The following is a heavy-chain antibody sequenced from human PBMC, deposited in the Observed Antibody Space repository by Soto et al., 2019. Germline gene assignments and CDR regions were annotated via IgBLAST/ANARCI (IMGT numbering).Heavy chain of an antibody. CDR1: GYTFFTYD. J-gene: IGHJ5*02. CDR3: ARHHGPTTSENWFDP. Sequence: ASVKVSCKASGYTFFTYDISRVRQAPRQGLEWMGWISTYSGDTKYAQKFQGRVTMTTDTSTTTAYLELRSLRSDDTAVYYCARHHGPTTSENWFDPWGQGTLVTVSS. CDR2: ISTYSGDT. V-gene: IGHV1-18*01. D-gene: IGHD5-12*01.